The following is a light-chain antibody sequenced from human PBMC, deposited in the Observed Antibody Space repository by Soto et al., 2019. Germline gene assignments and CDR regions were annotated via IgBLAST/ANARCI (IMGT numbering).Light chain of an antibody. J-gene: IGLJ2*01. CDR3: SSYARRNNLL. Sequence: QSALTQPPSASGSPAQSVTISCTGTSSDIGDYDYVSWYQQHPGKAPKLIIYEVTKRPSGVPDRFSGSKSGNSASLTVSGLQAEDEGDYFCSSYARRNNLLFGGGTKVTVL. CDR1: SSDIGDYDY. CDR2: EVT. V-gene: IGLV2-8*01.